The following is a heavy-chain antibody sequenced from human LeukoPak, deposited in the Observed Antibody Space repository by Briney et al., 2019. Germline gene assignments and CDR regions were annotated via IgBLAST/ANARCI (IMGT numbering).Heavy chain of an antibody. J-gene: IGHJ4*02. CDR3: AKDRGRYSGDFQFDY. V-gene: IGHV3-23*01. Sequence: GGSLRLSCSASGFTIRIYSMGWVRQGPGEGVGGVSAISGSGNRNYYADSVKGRFTISRDDSHNTLFLQMNGLRAEDTAVYYCAKDRGRYSGDFQFDYWGQGILVTVSS. CDR2: ISGSGNRN. CDR1: GFTIRIYS. D-gene: IGHD4-17*01.